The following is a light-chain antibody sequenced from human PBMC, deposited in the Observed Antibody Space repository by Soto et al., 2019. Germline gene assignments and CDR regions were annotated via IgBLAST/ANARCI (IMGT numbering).Light chain of an antibody. Sequence: EIVLTQSPGTLSLSPGERATLSCRASQSVSSSYLAWYQQKPGQAPRLIIYGASSRATGIPDRFSGSGSGTDFNLTISRMEPEDFAVDYCQQYGSTPPQLTFGGGTKVEIK. V-gene: IGKV3-20*01. CDR2: GAS. CDR1: QSVSSSY. J-gene: IGKJ4*01. CDR3: QQYGSTPPQLT.